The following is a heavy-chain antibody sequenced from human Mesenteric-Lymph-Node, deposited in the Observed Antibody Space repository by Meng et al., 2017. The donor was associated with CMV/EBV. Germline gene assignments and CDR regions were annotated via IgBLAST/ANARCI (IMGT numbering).Heavy chain of an antibody. D-gene: IGHD1-26*01. CDR3: ARDQSGSHRVPIYYYYGMDV. J-gene: IGHJ6*02. CDR2: ISSSSSYI. Sequence: GESLKISCAASGFTFSSYTMNWVRQAPGKVLEWVSSISSSSSYIYNADSLKGRFTISRDNAKNSLYLQMNSLRAEDTAVYYCARDQSGSHRVPIYYYYGMDVWGQGTTVTVSS. CDR1: GFTFSSYT. V-gene: IGHV3-21*01.